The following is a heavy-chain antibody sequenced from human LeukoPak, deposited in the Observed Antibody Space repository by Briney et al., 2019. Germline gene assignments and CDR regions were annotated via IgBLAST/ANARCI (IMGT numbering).Heavy chain of an antibody. CDR1: GGSISSSNW. J-gene: IGHJ4*02. Sequence: PSGTLSLTCDVSGGSISSSNWWSWVRQPPGKGLEWIGDFYLSGTTNYNPSLKSRVTISVDKSKDQFSLKLSSVTAADTAVYYCARGSEYSGSYYDYWGQGTLVTVSS. V-gene: IGHV4-4*02. D-gene: IGHD1-26*01. CDR2: FYLSGTT. CDR3: ARGSEYSGSYYDY.